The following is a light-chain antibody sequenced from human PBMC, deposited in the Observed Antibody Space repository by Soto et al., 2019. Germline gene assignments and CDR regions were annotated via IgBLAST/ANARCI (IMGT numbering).Light chain of an antibody. Sequence: GDSVTITCRASQGISSWLAWFQQKPGEAPKLLIYAASTLQTGVPSRFSGSGSGTDFTLTISSLQPEDFATYYCQQANSFPITFGQGTRLEIK. V-gene: IGKV1D-12*01. CDR3: QQANSFPIT. J-gene: IGKJ5*01. CDR1: QGISSW. CDR2: AAS.